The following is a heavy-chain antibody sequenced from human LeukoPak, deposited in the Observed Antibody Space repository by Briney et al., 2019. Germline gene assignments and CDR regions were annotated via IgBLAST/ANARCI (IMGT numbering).Heavy chain of an antibody. V-gene: IGHV3-23*01. Sequence: GGTLRLSCAASGFTFSSYGMSWVRQAPGKGLEWVSAISGSGGSTYYADSVKGRFTISRDNSKNTLYLQMNSLRAEDTAVYYCARGLGTPYYFDYWGQGALVTISS. CDR3: ARGLGTPYYFDY. D-gene: IGHD3-16*01. CDR2: ISGSGGST. J-gene: IGHJ4*02. CDR1: GFTFSSYG.